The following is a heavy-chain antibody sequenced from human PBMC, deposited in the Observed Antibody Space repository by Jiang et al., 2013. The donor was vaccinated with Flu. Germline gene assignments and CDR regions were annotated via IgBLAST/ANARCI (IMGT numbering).Heavy chain of an antibody. V-gene: IGHV3-33*01. CDR2: IWYDGSNT. J-gene: IGHJ3*02. CDR1: GFNFRNYG. D-gene: IGHD1-26*01. Sequence: VQLLESGGGVVQPGGSLRLSCAASGFNFRNYGIHWVRQAPGKGLEWVAVIWYDGSNTYYADSVKGRFTISRDNSKNTVYLQINSLRAEDTALYYCARDSGVGSSSSHLSFDIVGPRDKGHRLF. CDR3: ARDSGVGSSSSHLSFDI.